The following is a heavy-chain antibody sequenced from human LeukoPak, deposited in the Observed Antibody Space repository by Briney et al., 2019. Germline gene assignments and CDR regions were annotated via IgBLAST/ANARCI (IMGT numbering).Heavy chain of an antibody. J-gene: IGHJ3*02. D-gene: IGHD4-17*01. V-gene: IGHV1-69*06. CDR2: IIPIFGTA. CDR1: GGTFSSYA. CDR3: ARGGMTTVTTGELLGI. Sequence: SVKVSCKASGGTFSSYAISWVRQAPGQGLEWMGGIIPIFGTANYAQKFQGRVTITADKSTSTAYMELSSLRSEDTAVYYCARGGMTTVTTGELLGIWGQGTMVTVSS.